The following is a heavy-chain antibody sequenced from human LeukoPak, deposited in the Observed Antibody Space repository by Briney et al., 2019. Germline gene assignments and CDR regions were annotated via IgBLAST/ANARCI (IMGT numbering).Heavy chain of an antibody. Sequence: SQTLSLTCTVSGGSISSGSYYWSWIRQPAGKGLEWIGRIYTSGSTNYNPSLKSRVTISVDTSKNQFSLKLSSVTAADTAVYYCASLYSYYAFDIWGQGTMVTVSS. CDR1: GGSISSGSYY. J-gene: IGHJ3*02. CDR3: ASLYSYYAFDI. D-gene: IGHD5-18*01. CDR2: IYTSGST. V-gene: IGHV4-61*02.